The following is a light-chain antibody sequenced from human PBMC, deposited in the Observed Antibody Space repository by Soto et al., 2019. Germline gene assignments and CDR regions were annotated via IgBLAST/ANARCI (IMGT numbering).Light chain of an antibody. CDR1: QSVSSK. CDR3: QQRSNWPPFT. J-gene: IGKJ5*01. CDR2: DAS. V-gene: IGKV3-11*01. Sequence: EIAMTQSPATLSVSPGERATLSCRASQSVSSKLAWYQQKPGQAPRLLIYDASTRATGIPARFSGSGSGTDFTLTISSLEPEDFAVYYCQQRSNWPPFTFGQGTRLEI.